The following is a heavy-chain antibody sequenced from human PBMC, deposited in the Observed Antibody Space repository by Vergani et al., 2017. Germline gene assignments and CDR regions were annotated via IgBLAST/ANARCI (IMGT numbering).Heavy chain of an antibody. D-gene: IGHD6-25*01. CDR2: IFYSGTT. Sequence: QVQLQESGPGVVKPSQTLSLTCAVSGGSISSGDHCWTWIRQRPGKGLEWIGYIFYSGTTYDNPSLRSRLTISVDTSQNQFSLKLRSVTAADTAVYYCARVDKQMPATSHFYYMDVWGKGTAVVVSS. J-gene: IGHJ6*03. CDR3: ARVDKQMPATSHFYYMDV. V-gene: IGHV4-31*11. CDR1: GGSISSGDHC.